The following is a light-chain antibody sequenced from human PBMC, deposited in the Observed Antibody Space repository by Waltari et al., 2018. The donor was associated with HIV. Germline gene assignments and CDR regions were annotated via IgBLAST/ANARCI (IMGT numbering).Light chain of an antibody. J-gene: IGLJ2*01. CDR2: ANH. CDR3: ATWDASLSGPV. V-gene: IGLV1-44*01. Sequence: QSELTPPPSASGPPGRRVTISCSGSSPNIESYTVNRYQQLQGTAPKLLIYANHQRPSGVPDRFSGSRSDTSASLAIGGLQSEDEADYYCATWDASLSGPVFGGGTKLTVL. CDR1: SPNIESYT.